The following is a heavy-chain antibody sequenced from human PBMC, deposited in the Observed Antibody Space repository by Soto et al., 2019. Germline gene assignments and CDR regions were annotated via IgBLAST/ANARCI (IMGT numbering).Heavy chain of an antibody. CDR2: ISGSGGST. V-gene: IGHV3-23*01. CDR1: GFTFSSYA. D-gene: IGHD6-19*01. J-gene: IGHJ4*02. CDR3: AKNLDPYSSGWLDY. Sequence: GGSLGLSCAAPGFTFSSYAMSWVRQAPGKGLEWVSAISGSGGSTYYADSVKGRFTISRDNSKNTLYLQMNSLRAEDTAVYYCAKNLDPYSSGWLDYWGQGTLVTVSS.